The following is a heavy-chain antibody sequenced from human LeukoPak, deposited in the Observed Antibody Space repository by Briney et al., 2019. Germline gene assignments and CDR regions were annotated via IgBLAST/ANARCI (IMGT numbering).Heavy chain of an antibody. CDR3: ARHDSSGYYYVY. CDR1: GGSISSYY. Sequence: SETLSLTCTVSGGSISSYYWSWLRQPPGKGLEWIGYIYSSGSTNYNPSLKGRATISVDTSKNQFSLKLSSVTAADTAVYYCARHDSSGYYYVYWGQGTLVTVSS. CDR2: IYSSGST. V-gene: IGHV4-59*08. D-gene: IGHD3-22*01. J-gene: IGHJ4*02.